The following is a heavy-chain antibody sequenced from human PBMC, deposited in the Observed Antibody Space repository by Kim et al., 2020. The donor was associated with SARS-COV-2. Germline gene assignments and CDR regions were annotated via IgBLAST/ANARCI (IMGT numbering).Heavy chain of an antibody. Sequence: GGSLRLSCAASGFTFSSYGMHWVRQAPGKGLEWVAVIWYDGSNKYYADSVKGRFTISRDNSKNTLYLQMNSLRAEDTAVYYCARDAYYDFWSGPGHYMDVWAKGPRSPSP. CDR1: GFTFSSYG. D-gene: IGHD3-3*01. V-gene: IGHV3-33*01. CDR3: ARDAYYDFWSGPGHYMDV. CDR2: IWYDGSNK. J-gene: IGHJ6*03.